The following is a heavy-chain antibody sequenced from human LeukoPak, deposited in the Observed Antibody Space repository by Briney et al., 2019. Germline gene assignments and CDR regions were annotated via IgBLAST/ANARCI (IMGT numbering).Heavy chain of an antibody. D-gene: IGHD2-8*01. CDR2: FDPEDGET. CDR3: ARDSIVLMVYAMPNWFDP. V-gene: IGHV1-24*01. CDR1: GYTLTELS. Sequence: ASVKVSCKVSGYTLTELSMHWVRQAPGKGLEWMGGFDPEDGETIYAQKFQGRVTMTEDTSTDTAYMELSSLRSEDTAVYYCARDSIVLMVYAMPNWFDPWGQGTLVTVSS. J-gene: IGHJ5*02.